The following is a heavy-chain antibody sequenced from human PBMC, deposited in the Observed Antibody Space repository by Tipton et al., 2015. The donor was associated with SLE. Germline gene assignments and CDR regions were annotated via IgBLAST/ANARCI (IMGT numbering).Heavy chain of an antibody. V-gene: IGHV4-4*07. CDR1: GGSIIGYY. J-gene: IGHJ4*02. Sequence: TLSLTCTVSGGSIIGYYWSWIRQPAGKGPEWIGRIYTGGRTIHNPSLNSRVTMSLDTSKSQFSLSLTSVTAADTAVYYCAREDGAVTDRGHFAKWGQGTLVTVSS. D-gene: IGHD2-8*02. CDR3: AREDGAVTDRGHFAK. CDR2: IYTGGRT.